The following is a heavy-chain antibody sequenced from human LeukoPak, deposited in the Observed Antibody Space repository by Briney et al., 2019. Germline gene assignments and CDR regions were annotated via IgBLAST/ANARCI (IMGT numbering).Heavy chain of an antibody. CDR1: GFTVSSNY. CDR2: IYSGGTT. V-gene: IGHV3-66*01. D-gene: IGHD2-15*01. Sequence: PGGSLRLSCAASGFTVSSNYMTWVRQAPGKGLEWVSFIYSGGTTYYADSVKGRFTISRDSSKNTLYLQMNSLRAEDTAVYYCAKSGLNRFDYWGQGTLVTVSS. CDR3: AKSGLNRFDY. J-gene: IGHJ4*02.